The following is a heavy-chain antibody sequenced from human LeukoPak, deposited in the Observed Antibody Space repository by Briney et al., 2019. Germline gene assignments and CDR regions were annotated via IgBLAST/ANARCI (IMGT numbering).Heavy chain of an antibody. J-gene: IGHJ4*02. Sequence: GGSLRLSCAASGFTFSNYWMHWVRQAPGKGLMWVSQISTDGSQTFYADSVKGRFTISRDNAKNTLFLQMNSLRAEDTAVYCCARDFRTAAAGLDYWGQGTLVTVSS. D-gene: IGHD6-13*01. CDR3: ARDFRTAAAGLDY. CDR1: GFTFSNYW. CDR2: ISTDGSQT. V-gene: IGHV3-74*01.